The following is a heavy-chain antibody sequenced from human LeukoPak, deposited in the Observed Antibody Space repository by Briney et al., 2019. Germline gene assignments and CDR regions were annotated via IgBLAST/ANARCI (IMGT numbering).Heavy chain of an antibody. D-gene: IGHD6-19*01. Sequence: PSETLSLTCTVSGGSISSGSDYWTWLRQPAGKGLEWIGHLYTSGSTTYNPSLQSRVTISVDASKHQFPLRLTSVTAADTAVYYCARAGGSVGWYGTIDSWGQGTLVTVSS. J-gene: IGHJ4*02. CDR1: GGSISSGSDY. CDR3: ARAGGSVGWYGTIDS. CDR2: LYTSGST. V-gene: IGHV4-61*09.